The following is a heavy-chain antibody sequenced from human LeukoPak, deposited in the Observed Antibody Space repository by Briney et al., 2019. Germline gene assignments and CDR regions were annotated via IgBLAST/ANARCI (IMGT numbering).Heavy chain of an antibody. J-gene: IGHJ4*02. V-gene: IGHV6-1*01. Sequence: SQTLSLTCAISGDTVSTNSATWNRIRLAPSRGLEWLGRTYYRSKWYNDYAVSVKSRITIDPDTSKNQFSLQLNPVTPEDTAVFYCARGSPFYFDYWGQGTLVTVSS. CDR2: TYYRSKWYN. CDR1: GDTVSTNSAT. CDR3: ARGSPFYFDY. D-gene: IGHD6-6*01.